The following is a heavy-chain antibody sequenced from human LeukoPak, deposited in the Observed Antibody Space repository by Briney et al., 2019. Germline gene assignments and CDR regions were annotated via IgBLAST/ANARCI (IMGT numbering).Heavy chain of an antibody. J-gene: IGHJ4*02. Sequence: GGSLRLSCAASGFTFSDYYMSWIRQAPGKGLEWVSYISSSGSTIYYEDSVKGRFTISRDNAKNSLYLQMNSLRAEDTAVYYCARDLHYDFWSGYLSYWGQGTLVTVSS. CDR3: ARDLHYDFWSGYLSY. D-gene: IGHD3-3*01. CDR1: GFTFSDYY. V-gene: IGHV3-11*04. CDR2: ISSSGSTI.